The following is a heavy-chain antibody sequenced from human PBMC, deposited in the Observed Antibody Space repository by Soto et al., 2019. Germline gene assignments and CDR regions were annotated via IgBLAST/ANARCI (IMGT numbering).Heavy chain of an antibody. CDR3: ARGRYGDY. CDR1: GYTFTSYG. J-gene: IGHJ4*02. V-gene: IGHV1-18*01. CDR2: ISAHNGNT. Sequence: QVHLVQSGAEVKKPGASVKVSCKASGYTFTSYGITWVRQAPGQGIEWMGWISAHNGNTDYAQKLQGRVIVTRDTSTSTAYMELTSLRSDDTAVYYCARGRYGDYWGQGALVTVSS. D-gene: IGHD1-1*01.